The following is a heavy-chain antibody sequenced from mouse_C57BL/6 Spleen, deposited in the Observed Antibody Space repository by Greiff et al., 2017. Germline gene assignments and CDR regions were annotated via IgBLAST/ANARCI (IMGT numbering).Heavy chain of an antibody. V-gene: IGHV1-72*01. CDR1: GYTFTSYW. CDR2: IDPNSGGT. J-gene: IGHJ4*01. CDR3: AGLDSSGYGDAMDY. Sequence: QVQLQQPGAELVKPGASVKLSCKASGYTFTSYWMHWVKQRPGRGLEWIGRIDPNSGGTKYNEKFKSKATLTVDKPSSTAYMQLSSRTSEDSAVYYCAGLDSSGYGDAMDYWGQGTSVTVSS. D-gene: IGHD3-2*02.